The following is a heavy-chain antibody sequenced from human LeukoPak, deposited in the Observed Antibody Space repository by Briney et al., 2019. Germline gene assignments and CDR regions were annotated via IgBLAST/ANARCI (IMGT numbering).Heavy chain of an antibody. J-gene: IGHJ3*02. V-gene: IGHV4-39*01. Sequence: SETLSLTCTVSGGSISSSSDYWGWIRQPPGKGLEWIGSAYYSGSTYYNPSLKSRVTISVDTSKNQFSLKLSSVTAADTAVYYCARQGDGFDIWGQGTMVTVPS. CDR2: AYYSGST. CDR3: ARQGDGFDI. CDR1: GGSISSSSDY.